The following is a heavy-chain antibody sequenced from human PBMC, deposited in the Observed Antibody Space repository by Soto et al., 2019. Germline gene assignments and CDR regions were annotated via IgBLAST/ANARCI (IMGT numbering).Heavy chain of an antibody. J-gene: IGHJ5*02. CDR2: INPYSGGA. V-gene: IGHV1-2*02. Sequence: ASVNVSCKASGYTFTGYFMHWVRQAPGQGLEWMGWINPYSGGADYAQSFQGRVTMTRDTSISTAYMELSRLRFDDTAVYYCARVIRGAYYNSPLDTWGQGTVVTVSS. CDR3: ARVIRGAYYNSPLDT. CDR1: GYTFTGYF. D-gene: IGHD3-10*01.